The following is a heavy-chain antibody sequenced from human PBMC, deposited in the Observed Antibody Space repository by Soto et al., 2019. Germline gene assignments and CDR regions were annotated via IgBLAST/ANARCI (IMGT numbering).Heavy chain of an antibody. CDR3: ARAPRVVVAATRGYFDS. CDR1: GGSISSGGYY. CDR2: IYNSGSP. Sequence: QVPLQESGPGLVKPSQTLSIPCTVSGGSISSGGYYWSWIRQHPGKGLAWIGYIYNSGSPYYNPSHTNRVTLSVDTSKNEFSLKLSSVTAADTAVYYCARAPRVVVAATRGYFDSWGHGALVTVSS. V-gene: IGHV4-31*03. J-gene: IGHJ4*01. D-gene: IGHD2-15*01.